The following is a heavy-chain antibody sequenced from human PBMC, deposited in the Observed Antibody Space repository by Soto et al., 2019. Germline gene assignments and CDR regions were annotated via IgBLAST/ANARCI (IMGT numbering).Heavy chain of an antibody. V-gene: IGHV3-23*01. D-gene: IGHD4-17*01. Sequence: MSWVRQAPGKGLEWVSAISGSGGSTYYADSVKGRFTISRDNSKNTLYLQMNSLRAEDTAVYYCAKELTTVTTFDYWGQGTLVTVSS. J-gene: IGHJ4*02. CDR2: ISGSGGST. CDR3: AKELTTVTTFDY.